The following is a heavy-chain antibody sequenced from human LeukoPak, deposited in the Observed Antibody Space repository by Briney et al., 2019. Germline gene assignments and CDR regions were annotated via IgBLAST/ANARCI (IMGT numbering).Heavy chain of an antibody. CDR2: FSGSGGTT. CDR1: GFTFSSYA. J-gene: IGHJ6*03. V-gene: IGHV3-23*01. CDR3: TNGNRCTSPNCLGYYYFYMDV. Sequence: GGSLRLSCAASGFTFSSYAMNWVRQAPGRGLEWVSGFSGSGGTTYYADSVKGRFTISRDNSKNTLYLQMNSLRAEDTAVYYCTNGNRCTSPNCLGYYYFYMDVWGKGPTVTFSS. D-gene: IGHD2-8*01.